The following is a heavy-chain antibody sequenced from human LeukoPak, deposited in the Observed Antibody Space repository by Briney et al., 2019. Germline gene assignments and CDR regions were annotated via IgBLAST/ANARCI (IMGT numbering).Heavy chain of an antibody. D-gene: IGHD2-8*01. CDR1: GYTFTGYY. J-gene: IGHJ3*01. V-gene: IGHV1-2*02. CDR3: ASYCSNGVCYRGHAFDV. Sequence: GASVKVSCKASGYTFTGYYMHWVRQAPGQGLEWMGWINPNSGGTNYAQKFQGRVTMTRDTSISTAYMELSRLRSDDTAVYYCASYCSNGVCYRGHAFDVWGQGTMVTVSS. CDR2: INPNSGGT.